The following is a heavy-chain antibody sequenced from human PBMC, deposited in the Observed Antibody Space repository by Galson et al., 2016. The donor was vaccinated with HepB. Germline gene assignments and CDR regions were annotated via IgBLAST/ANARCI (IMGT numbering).Heavy chain of an antibody. V-gene: IGHV3-21*01. CDR1: GFTFSSYS. CDR3: ARDPYGDNDAFDI. J-gene: IGHJ3*02. D-gene: IGHD4-17*01. CDR2: LSSSGTYI. Sequence: SLRLSCAASGFTFSSYSVNWVRQAPGKGLEWVSSLSSSGTYIYYADSVKGRFTISRDNAKRSLYLQVNSLRAEDTAVYYCARDPYGDNDAFDIWGQGTMVSVSS.